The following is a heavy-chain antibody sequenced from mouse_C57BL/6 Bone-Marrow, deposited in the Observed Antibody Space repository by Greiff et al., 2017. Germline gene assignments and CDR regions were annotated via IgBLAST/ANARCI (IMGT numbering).Heavy chain of an antibody. CDR1: GFNIKDDY. V-gene: IGHV14-4*01. CDR2: IDPENGDT. Sequence: VHVKQSGAELVRPGASVKLSCTASGFNIKDDYMHWVKQRPEQGLEWIGWIDPENGDTEYASKFQGKATITADTSSNTAYLQLSSLTSEDTAVYYCTTRMVRAWFAYWGQGTLVTVSA. CDR3: TTRMVRAWFAY. D-gene: IGHD2-3*01. J-gene: IGHJ3*01.